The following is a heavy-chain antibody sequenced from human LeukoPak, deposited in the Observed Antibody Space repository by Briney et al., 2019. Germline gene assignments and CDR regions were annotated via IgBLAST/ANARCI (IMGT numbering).Heavy chain of an antibody. D-gene: IGHD3-22*01. CDR3: ARDIHYYDSSGYYYIGWFDP. CDR2: INAGNGNT. J-gene: IGHJ5*02. CDR1: GYTFTSYA. V-gene: IGHV1-3*03. Sequence: ASVTVSCKASGYTFTSYAMHWVRQAPGQRLEWMGWINAGNGNTKYSQEFQGRVTITRDTSASTDYMELSSLRSEDMAVYYCARDIHYYDSSGYYYIGWFDPWGQGTLVTVSS.